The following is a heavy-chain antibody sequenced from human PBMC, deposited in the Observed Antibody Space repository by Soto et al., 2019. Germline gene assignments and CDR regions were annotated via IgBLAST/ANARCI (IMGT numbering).Heavy chain of an antibody. J-gene: IGHJ5*02. CDR2: IYYSGST. CDR1: GGSISSSSYY. Sequence: SETLSLTCTVSGGSISSSSYYWSWIRQPPGKGLEWIGYIYYSGSTNYNPSLKSRVTISVDTSKNQFSLKLSSVTAADTAVYYCVRYDFWSGDNWFDPWGQGALVTVS. D-gene: IGHD3-3*01. CDR3: VRYDFWSGDNWFDP. V-gene: IGHV4-61*01.